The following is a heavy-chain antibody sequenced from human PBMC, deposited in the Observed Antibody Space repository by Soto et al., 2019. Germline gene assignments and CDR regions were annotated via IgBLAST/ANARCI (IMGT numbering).Heavy chain of an antibody. J-gene: IGHJ6*02. V-gene: IGHV3-21*02. Sequence: EVQLVESGGGLVKPGGSLRLSCAASGFTFSTYSMNWVRQAPGKGLEWVSSISSSSSYIYYTDSVKGRFTISRDNAKHSLYPQINSLRAADTAVYYSARDNLTSYCGGDCYSYYYYGMDVWGQGTTVTVSS. CDR1: GFTFSTYS. CDR3: ARDNLTSYCGGDCYSYYYYGMDV. CDR2: ISSSSSYI. D-gene: IGHD2-21*02.